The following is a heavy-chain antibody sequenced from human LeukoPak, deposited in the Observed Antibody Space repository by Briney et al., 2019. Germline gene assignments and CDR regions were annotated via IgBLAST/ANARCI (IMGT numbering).Heavy chain of an antibody. V-gene: IGHV2-5*01. Sequence: SGPTLVKPTQTLTLTCTFSGFSLSTSGVGVGWIRQPPGKALEWLALIYWNDDKRYSPSLKSRLTITKDTSKNQVVLTMTNMDPVDTATYYCAHLPLRRYYYGSGYFDYWGQGTLVTVSS. CDR1: GFSLSTSGVG. D-gene: IGHD3-10*01. CDR3: AHLPLRRYYYGSGYFDY. J-gene: IGHJ4*02. CDR2: IYWNDDK.